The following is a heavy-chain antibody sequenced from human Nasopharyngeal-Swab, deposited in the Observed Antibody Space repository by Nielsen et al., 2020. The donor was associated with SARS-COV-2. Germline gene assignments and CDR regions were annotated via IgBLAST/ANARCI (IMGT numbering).Heavy chain of an antibody. CDR2: ISSSSSYI. J-gene: IGHJ3*02. Sequence: SLKISCAASGFTFSSYSMNWVRQAPGKGLEWVSSISSSSSYIYYADSVKGRFTISRDNAKNSLYLQMNSLRAEDTAVYYCARASMGGAFDIWGQGTMVTVSS. V-gene: IGHV3-21*01. D-gene: IGHD3-16*01. CDR3: ARASMGGAFDI. CDR1: GFTFSSYS.